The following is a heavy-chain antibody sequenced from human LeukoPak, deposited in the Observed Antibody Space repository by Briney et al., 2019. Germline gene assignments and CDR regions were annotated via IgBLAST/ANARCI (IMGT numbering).Heavy chain of an antibody. CDR2: IYYTGGT. Sequence: SETLSLACTVSGGSIGTNYWTWIRQPPGKGLEYIGYIYYTGGTNYNPSLKSRVTISVDTSKNQFSLKLSSVTAADTAVYFCAKYGNSGWVIDNWGQGTLVTVSS. V-gene: IGHV4-59*08. D-gene: IGHD6-19*01. J-gene: IGHJ4*02. CDR1: GGSIGTNY. CDR3: AKYGNSGWVIDN.